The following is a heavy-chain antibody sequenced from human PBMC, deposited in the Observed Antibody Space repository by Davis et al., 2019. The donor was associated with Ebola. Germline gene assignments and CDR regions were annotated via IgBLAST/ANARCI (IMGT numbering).Heavy chain of an antibody. CDR1: GFTFSSYG. Sequence: GGSLRLSCAASGFTFSSYGMHWVRQAPGKGLEWVAFIRYDGSNKYYADSVKGRFTISRDNSKNTLYLQMNSLRAEDTAVYYCARGSVDILTGYLYYYYGMDVWGKGTTVTVSS. CDR3: ARGSVDILTGYLYYYYGMDV. J-gene: IGHJ6*04. V-gene: IGHV3-30*02. CDR2: IRYDGSNK. D-gene: IGHD3-9*01.